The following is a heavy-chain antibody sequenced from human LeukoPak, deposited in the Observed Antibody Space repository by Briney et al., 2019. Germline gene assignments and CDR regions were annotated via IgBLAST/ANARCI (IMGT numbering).Heavy chain of an antibody. V-gene: IGHV4-34*01. D-gene: IGHD2-15*01. Sequence: SETLSLTCAVYGGSFSGYYWSWIRQPSGKGLEWIGEINHSGSTNYNPSLKSRVTISVDTSKNQFSLKLSSVTAADTAVYYCARAYCSGGSCYYYYYYGMDVWGKGTTVTVSS. CDR3: ARAYCSGGSCYYYYYYGMDV. CDR1: GGSFSGYY. CDR2: INHSGST. J-gene: IGHJ6*04.